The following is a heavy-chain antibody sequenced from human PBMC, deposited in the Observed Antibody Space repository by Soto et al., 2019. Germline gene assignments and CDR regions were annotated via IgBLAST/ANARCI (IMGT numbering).Heavy chain of an antibody. CDR1: GGTFSSYA. CDR3: ARTPDRARVPNYGMDV. CDR2: IIPIFGTA. Sequence: QVQLVQSGAEVKKPGSSVKVSCKASGGTFSSYAISWVRQAPGQGLEWMGGIIPIFGTANYAQKFQGRVTIPADESTSTAYMELSSLRSEDTAVYYCARTPDRARVPNYGMDVWGPGTTVTVSS. V-gene: IGHV1-69*01. J-gene: IGHJ6*02.